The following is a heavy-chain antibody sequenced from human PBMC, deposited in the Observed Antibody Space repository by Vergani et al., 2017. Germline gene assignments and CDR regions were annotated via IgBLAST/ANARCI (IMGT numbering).Heavy chain of an antibody. J-gene: IGHJ6*03. D-gene: IGHD4-11*01. CDR3: ARGLRDDYXNYARVYYYYSMYV. CDR2: IYYSGST. CDR1: GGPISSGDYY. Sequence: QVQLQESGPGLVKPSQTLFLTCTVSGGPISSGDYYWSWIRQPPGKGLEWIGYIYYSGSTYYNPSLKSRVTISVDTSKNQFSLKLSSVTAADTAVYYCARGLRDDYXNYARVYYYYSMYVWGKGTTVTVSS. V-gene: IGHV4-30-4*01.